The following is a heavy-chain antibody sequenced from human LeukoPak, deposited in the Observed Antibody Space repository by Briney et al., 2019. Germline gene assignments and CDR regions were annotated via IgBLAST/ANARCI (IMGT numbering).Heavy chain of an antibody. CDR3: ARVTAAGTWTFDI. CDR1: GDTFIIND. V-gene: IGHV1-8*02. J-gene: IGHJ3*02. D-gene: IGHD6-13*01. Sequence: ASVKVSCKASGDTFIINDINWVRQATGQGLEWMGWMNPNSGNTGYAQKFQGRVTMTRNISITTAYMELTDLRSEDTAVYYCARVTAAGTWTFDIWGQGTTVTASS. CDR2: MNPNSGNT.